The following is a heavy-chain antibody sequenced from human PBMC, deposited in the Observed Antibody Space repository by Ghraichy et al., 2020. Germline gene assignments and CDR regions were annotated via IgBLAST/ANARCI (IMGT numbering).Heavy chain of an antibody. CDR1: GFTFDDYA. V-gene: IGHV3-9*01. J-gene: IGHJ4*02. D-gene: IGHD2-2*01. Sequence: GGSLRLSCAASGFTFDDYAMHWVRQAPGKGLEWVSGISWNSGSIGYADSVKGRFTISRDNAKNSLYLQMNSLRAEDTALYYCAKDIVRYCSSTSCSPFDYWGQGTLVTVSS. CDR3: AKDIVRYCSSTSCSPFDY. CDR2: ISWNSGSI.